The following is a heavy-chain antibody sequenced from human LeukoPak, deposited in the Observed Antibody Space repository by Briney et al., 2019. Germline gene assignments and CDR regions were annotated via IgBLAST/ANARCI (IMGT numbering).Heavy chain of an antibody. CDR3: ASHSHYYGSGSYYGLFDY. CDR1: GGSISSSSYY. V-gene: IGHV4-39*07. J-gene: IGHJ4*02. D-gene: IGHD3-10*01. Sequence: SETLSLTCTVSGGSISSSSYYWGWIRQPPGKGLEWIGSIYYSGSTYYNPSLKSRVTISVDTSKNQFSLKLSSVTAADTAVYYCASHSHYYGSGSYYGLFDYWGQGTLVTVSS. CDR2: IYYSGST.